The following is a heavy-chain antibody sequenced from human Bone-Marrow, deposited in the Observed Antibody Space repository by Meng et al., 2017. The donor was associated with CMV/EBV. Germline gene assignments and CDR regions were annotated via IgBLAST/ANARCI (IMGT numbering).Heavy chain of an antibody. V-gene: IGHV1-46*01. CDR3: ARDLVGYDAFDV. J-gene: IGHJ3*01. CDR1: GYTFITYY. CDR2: INPDGGTT. D-gene: IGHD3-22*01. Sequence: ASVKVSCMASGYTFITYYIHWVRQAPGQGLEWMGRINPDGGTTTYSQKFQGGVTLTSDTSTNTVYMELSRLRYEDTAVYYCARDLVGYDAFDVWGQGTMVTVSS.